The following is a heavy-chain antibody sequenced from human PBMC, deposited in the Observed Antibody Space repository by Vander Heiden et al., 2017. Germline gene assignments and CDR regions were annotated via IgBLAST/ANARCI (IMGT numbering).Heavy chain of an antibody. Sequence: QVQLVQSGAEVKKPGASVKVSCKASGYTFTGYYMHWERQDPGQGLEWMGWINPNSGGTNYAQNFQGRVTMTRDTSISTAYMELSRLTSDDTAVYYCARGTTVGGEGFDPWGQGTLVTVSS. D-gene: IGHD4-4*01. V-gene: IGHV1-2*02. CDR3: ARGTTVGGEGFDP. CDR2: INPNSGGT. J-gene: IGHJ5*02. CDR1: GYTFTGYY.